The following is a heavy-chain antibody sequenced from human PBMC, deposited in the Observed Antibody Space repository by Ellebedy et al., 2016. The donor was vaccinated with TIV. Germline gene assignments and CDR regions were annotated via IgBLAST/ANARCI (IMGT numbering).Heavy chain of an antibody. CDR2: ISSDGSKK. J-gene: IGHJ4*02. D-gene: IGHD3-10*01. CDR3: ARAMIRGVIPSLVY. CDR1: GVTLTNFG. V-gene: IGHV3-30*03. Sequence: GESLKISCGASGVTLTNFGIHWVRQAPGKGLEWVAVISSDGSKKYHADSVKGRFTISRDNSKDTLYLQMNSLRPDDTAIYYCARAMIRGVIPSLVYWGQGTLVTVSS.